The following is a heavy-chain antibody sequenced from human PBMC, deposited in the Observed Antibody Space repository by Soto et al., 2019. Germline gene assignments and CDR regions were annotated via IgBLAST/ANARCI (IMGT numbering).Heavy chain of an antibody. CDR2: IIPIFGTA. D-gene: IGHD6-6*01. J-gene: IGHJ4*02. Sequence: SVKVSCKASGYTFTSYGISWVRQAPGQGLEWMGGIIPIFGTANYAQKFQGRVTITADESTSTAYMELSSLRSEDTAVYYCARTGGSSIAARPTDFDYWGQGTLVTVSS. CDR3: ARTGGSSIAARPTDFDY. CDR1: GYTFTSYG. V-gene: IGHV1-69*13.